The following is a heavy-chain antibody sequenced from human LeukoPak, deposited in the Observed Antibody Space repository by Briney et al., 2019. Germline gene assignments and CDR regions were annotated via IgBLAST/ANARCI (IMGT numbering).Heavy chain of an antibody. CDR3: ARDLYEDIVVVPAASFDY. Sequence: GGSLRLSCAASGFTFSDYYMSWIRQAPGKGLEWVSYISSSGSTIYYADSVKGRFTISRDNAKNSLYLQMNSLRAEDTAVYYCARDLYEDIVVVPAASFDYWGQGILVTVSS. CDR1: GFTFSDYY. D-gene: IGHD2-2*01. CDR2: ISSSGSTI. J-gene: IGHJ4*02. V-gene: IGHV3-11*01.